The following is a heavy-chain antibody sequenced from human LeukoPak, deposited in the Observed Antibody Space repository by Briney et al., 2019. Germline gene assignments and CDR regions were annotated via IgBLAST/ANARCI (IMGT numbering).Heavy chain of an antibody. CDR3: ARGLGMSSSSVFGY. Sequence: GASVKVSCKASGYTFTSYGISWVRQAPGQGLEWMGGIIPIFGTANYAQKFQGRVTITADESTSTAYMELSSLRSEDTAVYYCARGLGMSSSSVFGYWGQGTLVTVSS. J-gene: IGHJ4*02. V-gene: IGHV1-69*13. CDR1: GYTFTSYG. CDR2: IIPIFGTA. D-gene: IGHD6-13*01.